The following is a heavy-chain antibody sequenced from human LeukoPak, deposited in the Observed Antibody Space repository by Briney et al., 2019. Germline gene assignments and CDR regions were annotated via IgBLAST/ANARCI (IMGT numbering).Heavy chain of an antibody. CDR3: AIQKYSSGWYGWVDP. CDR2: IYPGDSDT. CDR1: GYSFTSYW. J-gene: IGHJ5*02. D-gene: IGHD6-19*01. V-gene: IGHV5-51*01. Sequence: GESLKISCKGSGYSFTSYWIGWVRQMPGKGLEWMGIIYPGDSDTRYSPSFQGQVTISADKSISTAYLQWSSLKASDTAMYYCAIQKYSSGWYGWVDPWGQGALVTVSS.